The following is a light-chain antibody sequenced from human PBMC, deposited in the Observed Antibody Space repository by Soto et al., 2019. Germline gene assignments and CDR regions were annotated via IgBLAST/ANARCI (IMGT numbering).Light chain of an antibody. CDR1: QSVVTSY. CDR3: QYYDESMWT. CDR2: GAL. V-gene: IGKV3-20*01. Sequence: EIVLTQSPGTLSLSPVERATLSFLSSQSVVTSYLAWYQQKYGQSPRLLIYGALYRAPGIPDRFSGSGSGTDFTLSINRLEPEDFAVYYCQYYDESMWTCGQGTKGDI. J-gene: IGKJ1*01.